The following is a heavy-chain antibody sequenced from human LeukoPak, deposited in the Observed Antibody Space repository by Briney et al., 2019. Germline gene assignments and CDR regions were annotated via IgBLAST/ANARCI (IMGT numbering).Heavy chain of an antibody. CDR1: GYSLTQLV. V-gene: IGHV1-24*01. CDR3: ATDSSFYFLY. CDR2: FDPEDGET. Sequence: GASVKVSCKVSGYSLTQLVIHWVRQAPDKGLEWMGGFDPEDGETIYAQTFQGRVTMTEDTSADTAYMELSSLTSDDTAVYYCATDSSFYFLYWGQGSLVTVSS. J-gene: IGHJ4*02. D-gene: IGHD3-22*01.